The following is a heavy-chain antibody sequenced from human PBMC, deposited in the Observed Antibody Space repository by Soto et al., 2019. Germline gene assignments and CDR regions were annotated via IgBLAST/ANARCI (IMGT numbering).Heavy chain of an antibody. CDR2: IYYDGST. J-gene: IGHJ4*02. CDR1: GASISSGTFY. Sequence: SETLSLTCTVSGASISSGTFYWGWIRQPPGKGLESIANIYYDGSTYYNPSLKSRVTISLDTSKNQFSLKLSSVTAADTAVYYCAGLGHYYQAFDSWGRGTLVTVSS. V-gene: IGHV4-39*01. CDR3: AGLGHYYQAFDS. D-gene: IGHD3-22*01.